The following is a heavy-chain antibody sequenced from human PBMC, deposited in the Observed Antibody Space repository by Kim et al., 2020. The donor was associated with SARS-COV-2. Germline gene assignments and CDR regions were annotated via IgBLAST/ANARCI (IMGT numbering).Heavy chain of an antibody. CDR1: GGSFSGYY. V-gene: IGHV4-34*01. CDR3: ASSPPMVRGGPVQGRGDY. J-gene: IGHJ4*02. CDR2: INHSGST. Sequence: SETLSLTCAVYGGSFSGYYWSWIRQPPGKGLEWIGEINHSGSTNYNPSLKSRVTISVDTSKNQFSLKLSSVTAADTAVYYCASSPPMVRGGPVQGRGDYWGQGTLVTVSS. D-gene: IGHD3-10*01.